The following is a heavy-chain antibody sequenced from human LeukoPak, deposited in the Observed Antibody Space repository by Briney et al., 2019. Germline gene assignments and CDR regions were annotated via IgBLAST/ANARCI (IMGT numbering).Heavy chain of an antibody. D-gene: IGHD1-26*01. CDR2: IRSKTYGGTG. Sequence: GGSLRLSCTASGFTFGDYAMNWFRRAPGKGLEGVGFIRSKTYGGTGEYAASVKGRFTISRDDSKSIAHLQMNSLKTEDTAVYYCTRSESGTYKGGFDFWGQGTLVTVSS. CDR3: TRSESGTYKGGFDF. J-gene: IGHJ4*02. CDR1: GFTFGDYA. V-gene: IGHV3-49*03.